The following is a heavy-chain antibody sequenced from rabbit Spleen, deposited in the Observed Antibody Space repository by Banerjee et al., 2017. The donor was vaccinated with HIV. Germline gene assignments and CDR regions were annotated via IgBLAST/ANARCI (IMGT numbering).Heavy chain of an antibody. CDR2: INTATGKD. V-gene: IGHV1S45*01. CDR1: GVSFSDRDV. D-gene: IGHD1-1*01. J-gene: IGHJ4*01. CDR3: ARDLVGVIGWNFYL. Sequence: QQQLEESGGGLVKPEGSLTLTCKASGVSFSDRDVMCWVRQAPGKGLEWIGCINTATGKDVYANWAKGRFTISTTSSTTVTLRMTSLTAADTATYFCARDLVGVIGWNFYLWGQGTLVTVS.